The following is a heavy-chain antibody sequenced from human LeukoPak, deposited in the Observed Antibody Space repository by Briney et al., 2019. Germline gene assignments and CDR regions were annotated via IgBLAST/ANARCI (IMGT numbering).Heavy chain of an antibody. D-gene: IGHD3-10*01. CDR2: INPNSGGT. J-gene: IGHJ4*02. CDR1: GYRFTGYY. Sequence: GASVKVSFTASGYRFTGYYIHWARQAPGQGLEWMGWINPNSGGTNYAQKFQGGVTMTRDTSVSTAYMEVSRLRSDDTAVYFCARDRRGYYDSGSYYPLIWGQGTLVTVSS. V-gene: IGHV1-2*02. CDR3: ARDRRGYYDSGSYYPLI.